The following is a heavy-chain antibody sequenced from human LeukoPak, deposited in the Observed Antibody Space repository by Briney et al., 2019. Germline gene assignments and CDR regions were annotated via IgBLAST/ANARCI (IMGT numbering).Heavy chain of an antibody. CDR3: ARFGPTAFDI. V-gene: IGHV4-61*02. Sequence: PSETLSLTCTVSGGSISSGSYYWSWIRQPARKGLEWIGRIYTSGSTNYNPSLKSRVTISVDTSKNQFSLKLSSVTAADTAVYYCARFGPTAFDIWGQGTMVTVSS. CDR2: IYTSGST. D-gene: IGHD3-10*01. CDR1: GGSISSGSYY. J-gene: IGHJ3*02.